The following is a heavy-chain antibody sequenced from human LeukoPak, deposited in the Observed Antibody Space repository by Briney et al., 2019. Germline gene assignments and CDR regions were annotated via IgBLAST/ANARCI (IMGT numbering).Heavy chain of an antibody. D-gene: IGHD6-13*01. CDR1: GGSISSSSYY. J-gene: IGHJ4*02. V-gene: IGHV4-39*01. CDR2: IYYSGST. Sequence: PSETLSLTCTVSGGSISSSSYYWGWIRQPPGKGLEWIGSIYYSGSTYYNPSLKSRVTISVDTSKNQFSLKLSSVTAADTAVYYCATYSYSSSWYGHDYWGQGTLVTVPS. CDR3: ATYSYSSSWYGHDY.